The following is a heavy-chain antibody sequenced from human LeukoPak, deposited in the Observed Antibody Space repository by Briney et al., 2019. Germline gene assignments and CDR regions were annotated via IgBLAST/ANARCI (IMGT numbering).Heavy chain of an antibody. CDR3: VRERTSAGGEY. D-gene: IGHD3-10*01. Sequence: GGSLRLSCAASGFIVSNNFMSWVRQAPGVGLEWVSVICSGGSTYYADSVKGRFTISRDSSKNALYLQMSSLRVDDTAVYYCVRERTSAGGEYWGQGTLVTVSS. V-gene: IGHV3-53*01. CDR1: GFIVSNNF. CDR2: ICSGGST. J-gene: IGHJ4*02.